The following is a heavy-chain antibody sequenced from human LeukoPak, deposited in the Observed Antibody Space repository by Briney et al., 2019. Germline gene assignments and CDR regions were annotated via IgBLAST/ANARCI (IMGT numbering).Heavy chain of an antibody. CDR3: ARDFGTTGWHSFDY. Sequence: PSQTLSLTCVVSGDSLSKNGAWNWIRPSPSRGLEWLGRTYYRSKWYNDYAESMEGRMTISQDTSKNQYSLHLNSVTPDDTAVYYCARDFGTTGWHSFDYWGQGTLVTVSS. D-gene: IGHD6-19*01. V-gene: IGHV6-1*01. CDR1: GDSLSKNGA. CDR2: TYYRSKWYN. J-gene: IGHJ4*02.